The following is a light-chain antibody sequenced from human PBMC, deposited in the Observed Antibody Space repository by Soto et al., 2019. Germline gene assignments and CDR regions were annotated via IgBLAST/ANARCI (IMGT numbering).Light chain of an antibody. CDR3: QQSYSIPRT. J-gene: IGKJ4*01. CDR1: QTISSW. V-gene: IGKV1-5*03. Sequence: DIQMTQSPSTLSGSVGDRVTITCRAGQTISSWLAWYQQKPGKAPKLLIYKASTLKSGVPSRFSGSGSGTEFTLTISSLQPEDFATYYCQQSYSIPRTFGGGTKVDIK. CDR2: KAS.